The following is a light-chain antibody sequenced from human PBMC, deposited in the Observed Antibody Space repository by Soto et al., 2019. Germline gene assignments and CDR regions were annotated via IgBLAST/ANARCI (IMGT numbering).Light chain of an antibody. Sequence: EIVLTQSPDTLSLSPGESATLSCRASQSVSSFYLTWYQQTPGQPPRLLMYDTSYRATGVPDRFSGSGSGTDFTLTISRLEPEDFAVYYCQQYGSSPWTVGQGTKVDIK. V-gene: IGKV3-20*01. CDR1: QSVSSFY. J-gene: IGKJ1*01. CDR3: QQYGSSPWT. CDR2: DTS.